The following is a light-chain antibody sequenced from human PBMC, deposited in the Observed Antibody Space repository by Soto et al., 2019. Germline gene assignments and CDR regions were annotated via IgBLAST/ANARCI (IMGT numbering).Light chain of an antibody. CDR1: QSVSSS. Sequence: EIVLTQSPAILSLSPGERATLSCRASQSVSSSLAWYQQKPGQAPRLLIYDASNRATGIPARFSGSGSGTDFTLTISSLEPEDFAVFYCQQRSNWPIPFGQGTRLEIK. CDR2: DAS. V-gene: IGKV3-11*01. CDR3: QQRSNWPIP. J-gene: IGKJ5*01.